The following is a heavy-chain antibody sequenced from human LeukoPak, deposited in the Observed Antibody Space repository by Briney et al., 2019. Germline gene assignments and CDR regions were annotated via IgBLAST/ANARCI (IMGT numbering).Heavy chain of an antibody. J-gene: IGHJ4*02. V-gene: IGHV3-23*01. CDR2: ISGHDTST. CDR3: AKRSVVTTTQPGNYFDY. CDR1: GFTFSNYA. Sequence: GGSLRLSCAASGFTFSNYAMNWVRQAPGKGLEWVSAISGHDTSTYYAGSVKGRFTISRDNSKNTLYLQMNRLRAEDTAIYYCAKRSVVTTTQPGNYFDYWGQGTLVTVSS. D-gene: IGHD2-21*02.